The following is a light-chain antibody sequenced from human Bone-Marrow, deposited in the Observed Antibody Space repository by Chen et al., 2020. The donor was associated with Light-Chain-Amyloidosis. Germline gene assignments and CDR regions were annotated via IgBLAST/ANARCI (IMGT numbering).Light chain of an antibody. V-gene: IGKV1-5*01. CDR3: QHYNSA. J-gene: IGKJ1*01. Sequence: DIQMTQSPSTLSASVGDRVTITCRGSQSMSNWLVWYQQKPGKAPRVLIYDASRLESGVPSRFSGRASGTEFTLTISSLQPDDCATYYCQHYNSAFGQGTRVEIK. CDR2: DAS. CDR1: QSMSNW.